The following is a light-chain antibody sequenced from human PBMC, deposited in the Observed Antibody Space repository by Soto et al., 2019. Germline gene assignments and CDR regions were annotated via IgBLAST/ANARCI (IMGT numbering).Light chain of an antibody. CDR2: AAS. V-gene: IGKV1-39*01. J-gene: IGKJ5*01. Sequence: DIQMTQSPSSLSASVGDRVTITCRASQSISSYLNWYQQKPGKAPKLLIYAASSLQSGVPSRFSGSGSGTEFTLTISSLQPDDFATYYCQQYHNLPTFGQGTRLEIK. CDR1: QSISSY. CDR3: QQYHNLPT.